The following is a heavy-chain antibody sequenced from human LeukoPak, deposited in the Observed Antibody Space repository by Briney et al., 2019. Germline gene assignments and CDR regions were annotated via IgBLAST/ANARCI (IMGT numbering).Heavy chain of an antibody. CDR3: VRDFSCSGGSCPLFDS. V-gene: IGHV3-23*01. Sequence: GGSLRLSCAASGFTFNIYAVSWVRQAPGKGLAWVSGLNEDGGYTYYADSVKGRFTISRDYSENTLYLQMSSLRAEDTAIYYCVRDFSCSGGSCPLFDSWGQGTLVSVSS. J-gene: IGHJ4*02. D-gene: IGHD2-15*01. CDR2: LNEDGGYT. CDR1: GFTFNIYA.